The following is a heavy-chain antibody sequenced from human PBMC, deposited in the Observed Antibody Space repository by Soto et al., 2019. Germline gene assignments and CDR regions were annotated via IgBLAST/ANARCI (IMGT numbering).Heavy chain of an antibody. J-gene: IGHJ4*02. CDR3: ARHYDDFWSGYSPSDY. V-gene: IGHV3-48*02. D-gene: IGHD3-3*01. CDR1: GFTFSRYS. CDR2: ISSSSSTI. Sequence: EVQLVESGGGLVQHGGSLRLSCAASGFTFSRYSMNWVRQAPGKGLEWVSYISSSSSTIYYADSVKGRFTISRDIAKNSPYLHMNSLGDAETAVYYCARHYDDFWSGYSPSDYGGQGALVTVSS.